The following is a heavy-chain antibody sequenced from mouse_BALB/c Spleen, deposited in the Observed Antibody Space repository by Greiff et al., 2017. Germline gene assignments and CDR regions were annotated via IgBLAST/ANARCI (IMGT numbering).Heavy chain of an antibody. J-gene: IGHJ3*01. CDR1: GFTFSSYA. CDR3: ARGELEGFAY. V-gene: IGHV5-6-5*01. CDR2: ISSGGST. Sequence: EVKLQESGGGLVKPGGSLKLSCAASGFTFSSYAMSWVRQTPEKRLEWVASISSGGSTYYPDSVKGRFTISRDNARNILYLQMSSLRSEDTAMYYCARGELEGFAYWGQGTLVTVSA.